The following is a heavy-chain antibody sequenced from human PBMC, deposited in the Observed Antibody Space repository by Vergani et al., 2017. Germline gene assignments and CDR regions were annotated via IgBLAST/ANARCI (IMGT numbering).Heavy chain of an antibody. D-gene: IGHD6-19*01. CDR2: MNPNSGNT. J-gene: IGHJ3*02. CDR3: ARGIAVAGRDAFDI. CDR1: GYTFTSYD. V-gene: IGHV1-8*01. Sequence: QVQLVQSGAEVKKPGASVKVSCKASGYTFTSYDINWVRQATGQGLEWMGWMNPNSGNTGYAQKFQGRVTMTEDTSTDTAYMELSSLRSEDTAVYYCARGIAVAGRDAFDIWGQGTMVTVSS.